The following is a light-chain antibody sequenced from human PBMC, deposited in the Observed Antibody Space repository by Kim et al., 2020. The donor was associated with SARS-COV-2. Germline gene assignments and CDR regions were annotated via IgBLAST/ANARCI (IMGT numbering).Light chain of an antibody. CDR2: RNT. CDR1: SSNLGAGYD. Sequence: QSVLTQPPSVSGAPGQTVTIYCTGTSSNLGAGYDVHWYRHLPGTAPELLIYRNTNRPPGVPDRFSGSKSGTSASLAIIGLQAEDEADYYCQPYDNSLSPSEVFGGGTQLTVL. V-gene: IGLV1-40*01. CDR3: QPYDNSLSPSEV. J-gene: IGLJ2*01.